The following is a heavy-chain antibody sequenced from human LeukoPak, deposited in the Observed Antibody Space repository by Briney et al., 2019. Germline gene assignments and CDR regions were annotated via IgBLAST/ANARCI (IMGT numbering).Heavy chain of an antibody. CDR3: ASHDYGDYSFDY. D-gene: IGHD4-17*01. CDR2: IYYSGST. V-gene: IGHV4-39*01. J-gene: IGHJ4*02. Sequence: PSETLSLTCTVSGGSISSSSYYWGWIRQPPGQGLEWIGSIYYSGSTYYNPSLKSRVTISVDTSKNQFSLKLSSVTAADTAVYYCASHDYGDYSFDYWGQGTLVTVSS. CDR1: GGSISSSSYY.